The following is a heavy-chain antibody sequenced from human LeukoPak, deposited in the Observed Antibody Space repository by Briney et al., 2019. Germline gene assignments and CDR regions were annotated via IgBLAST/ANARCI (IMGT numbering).Heavy chain of an antibody. V-gene: IGHV2-70*11. Sequence: SGPTLVNPXQTLTLTCTFSGFSLSTSGMCVSWIRQPPGKALEWLARIDWDDDKYYSTSLKTRLTISKDTSKNQVVLTMTNMDPVDTATYYCARIQVVTAPYYYYYYMDVWGKGTTVTVSS. D-gene: IGHD2-21*02. CDR1: GFSLSTSGMC. J-gene: IGHJ6*03. CDR2: IDWDDDK. CDR3: ARIQVVTAPYYYYYYMDV.